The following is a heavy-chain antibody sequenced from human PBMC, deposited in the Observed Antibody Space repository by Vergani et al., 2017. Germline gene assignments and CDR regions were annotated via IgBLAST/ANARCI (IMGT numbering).Heavy chain of an antibody. J-gene: IGHJ4*02. V-gene: IGHV3-7*03. CDR1: GFIFSSYW. Sequence: EVQLVESGGGLVQPGGSLRLSCAASGFIFSSYWMSWVRQAPGKGLEWVANIKQDGSEKYYVDSGKGRFTISRDNAKNSLYLQMNSLRAEDTAVYYCARSGQGLDYYDSSGYYGGLDYWGQGTLVTVSS. CDR2: IKQDGSEK. D-gene: IGHD3-22*01. CDR3: ARSGQGLDYYDSSGYYGGLDY.